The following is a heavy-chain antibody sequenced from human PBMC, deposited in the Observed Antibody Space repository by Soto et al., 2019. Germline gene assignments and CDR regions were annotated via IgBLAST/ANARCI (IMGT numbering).Heavy chain of an antibody. D-gene: IGHD3-3*01. CDR1: GFTFSSYS. CDR2: ISSSSSTI. CDR3: ARENDDFWSGYYKGEIDY. Sequence: EVQLVESGGGLVQPGGSLRLSCAASGFTFSSYSMNWVRQAPGKGLEWVSYISSSSSTIYYADSVKGRFTISRDNAKNSLYLQMNSLRDEDTAVYYCARENDDFWSGYYKGEIDYMGQATLVTVSS. V-gene: IGHV3-48*02. J-gene: IGHJ4*02.